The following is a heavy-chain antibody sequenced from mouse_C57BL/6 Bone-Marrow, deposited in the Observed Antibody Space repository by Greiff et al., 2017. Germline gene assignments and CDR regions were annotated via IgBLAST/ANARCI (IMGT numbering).Heavy chain of an antibody. J-gene: IGHJ3*01. CDR3: ARRVRGFAY. Sequence: EVQRVESGGDLVKPGGSLKLSCAASGFTFSSYGMSWVRQTPDKRLEWVATISSGGSYTYYPDSVKGRFTISRDNAKNTLYLQMSSLKSEDTAMYYCARRVRGFAYWGQGTLVTVSA. CDR1: GFTFSSYG. V-gene: IGHV5-6*01. CDR2: ISSGGSYT.